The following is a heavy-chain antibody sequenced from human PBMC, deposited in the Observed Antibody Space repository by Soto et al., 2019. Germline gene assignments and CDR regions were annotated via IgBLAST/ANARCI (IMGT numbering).Heavy chain of an antibody. J-gene: IGHJ4*02. CDR1: GGTFSSYA. V-gene: IGHV1-69*13. Sequence: ASVKVSGKASGGTFSSYAISWVRQAPGQGLEWMGGIIPIFGTANYAQKFQGRVTITADESTSTAYVELSRLRSEDTAVYYCARDTRESGTTMRYFDYWGQGTLVTVSS. CDR2: IIPIFGTA. D-gene: IGHD1-1*01. CDR3: ARDTRESGTTMRYFDY.